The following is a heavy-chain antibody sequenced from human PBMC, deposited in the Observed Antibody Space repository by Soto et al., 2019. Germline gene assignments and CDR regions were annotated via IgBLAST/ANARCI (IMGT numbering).Heavy chain of an antibody. V-gene: IGHV4-59*08. J-gene: IGHJ6*02. D-gene: IGHD3-10*01. Sequence: QVQLQESGPGLVKPSETLSLTCTVSDDSSSSYKWSWIRQPPGRRLEWIGYIDSNGGTSYNPSRQRRVTISIDPSTKQFSLKLSSVTAADTAVYYCVRQGFGRLHGLVDVWGQGTTVTVSS. CDR1: DDSSSSYK. CDR3: VRQGFGRLHGLVDV. CDR2: IDSNGGT.